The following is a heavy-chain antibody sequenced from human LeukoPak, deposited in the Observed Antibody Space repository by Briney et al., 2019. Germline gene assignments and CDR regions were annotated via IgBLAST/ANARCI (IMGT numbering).Heavy chain of an antibody. D-gene: IGHD3-22*01. Sequence: SETLSLTCSVSAGSFSSYYWSWVRQPPGKGLEWIGYIYYSGTTNYNPSLKSRVTFSVDTSKSQFSLKLSSVTATDTAVYYCARGNNFDISGYYFYWYFDLWGRGTLVTVSS. J-gene: IGHJ2*01. V-gene: IGHV4-59*01. CDR3: ARGNNFDISGYYFYWYFDL. CDR1: AGSFSSYY. CDR2: IYYSGTT.